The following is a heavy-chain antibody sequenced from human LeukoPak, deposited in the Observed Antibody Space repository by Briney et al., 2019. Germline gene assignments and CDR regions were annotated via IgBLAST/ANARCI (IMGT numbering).Heavy chain of an antibody. CDR2: ISSSVSTI. CDR1: GFTFSSYE. J-gene: IGHJ4*02. Sequence: PGGSLRLSCAASGFTFSSYEMNWVRQAPGKGLEWVSYISSSVSTIYYADSVKGRFTISRDNAKNSLYLQMNSLRAEDTAVYYCARDAVVVVPAAYNYFDYWGQGTLVTVSS. CDR3: ARDAVVVVPAAYNYFDY. D-gene: IGHD2-2*01. V-gene: IGHV3-48*03.